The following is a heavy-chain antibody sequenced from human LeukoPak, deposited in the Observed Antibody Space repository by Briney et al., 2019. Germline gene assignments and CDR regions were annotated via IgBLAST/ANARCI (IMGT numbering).Heavy chain of an antibody. CDR3: VKGPFYVGGGFPFEY. J-gene: IGHJ4*02. Sequence: SGGSLRLSCAASGFSLSSYMMSWVRHAPGQGLEWVSTFTSGGSTYYVDSVRGRFTISRDNSENTLYLQMNSLRAEDTAVYYRVKGPFYVGGGFPFEYWGQGTLVTVSS. D-gene: IGHD2/OR15-2a*01. CDR1: GFSLSSYM. V-gene: IGHV3-23*01. CDR2: FTSGGST.